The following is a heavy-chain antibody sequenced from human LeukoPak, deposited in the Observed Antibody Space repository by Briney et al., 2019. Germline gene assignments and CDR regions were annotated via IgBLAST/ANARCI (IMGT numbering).Heavy chain of an antibody. CDR2: ITASGTTT. Sequence: GGSLRLSCAASGFTFSSYAMSWVRQAPGKGLEWVSSITASGTTTYYADSLKGRFTISRDNLKNTLYLQMSSLSVDDTAVYYCARDIPVVVDFLGRGAFDIWGQGTMVTVSS. CDR3: ARDIPVVVDFLGRGAFDI. J-gene: IGHJ3*02. D-gene: IGHD2-2*01. CDR1: GFTFSSYA. V-gene: IGHV3-23*01.